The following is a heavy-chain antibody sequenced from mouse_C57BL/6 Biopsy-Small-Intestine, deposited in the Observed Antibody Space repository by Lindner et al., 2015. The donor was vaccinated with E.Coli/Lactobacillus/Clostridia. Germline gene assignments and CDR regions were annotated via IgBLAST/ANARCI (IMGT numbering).Heavy chain of an antibody. CDR3: ARSYGNSFDY. CDR1: GYAFSTYW. V-gene: IGHV1-80*01. CDR2: IYPGDGDT. D-gene: IGHD2-1*01. Sequence: VQLQESGAELEKPGASVXISCKASGYAFSTYWMNWVKQRPGKGLEWIGRIYPGDGDTNYNGKFKGKATLTADKSSSTAYMQLSSLTSEDSAVYFCARSYGNSFDYWGQGTTLTVSS. J-gene: IGHJ2*01.